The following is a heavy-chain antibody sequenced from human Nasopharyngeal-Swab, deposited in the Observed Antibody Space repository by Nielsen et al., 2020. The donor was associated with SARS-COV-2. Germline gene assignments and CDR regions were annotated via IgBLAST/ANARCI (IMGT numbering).Heavy chain of an antibody. CDR3: AKPYNWNPDAFDI. V-gene: IGHV3-30*18. D-gene: IGHD1-20*01. J-gene: IGHJ3*02. Sequence: GESLKISCAASGFTFSDYYMSWIRQAPGKGLEWVAVISYDGSNKYYADSVKGRFTISRDNSKNMLYLQMNSLRAEDTAVYYCAKPYNWNPDAFDIWGQGTMVTVSS. CDR2: ISYDGSNK. CDR1: GFTFSDYY.